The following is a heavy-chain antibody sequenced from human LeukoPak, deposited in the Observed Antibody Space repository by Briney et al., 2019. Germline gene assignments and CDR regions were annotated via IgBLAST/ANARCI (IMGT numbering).Heavy chain of an antibody. CDR2: IYYSGNT. V-gene: IGHV4-59*01. J-gene: IGHJ4*02. CDR1: GGSISSYY. CDR3: ARTSTWYGGIDY. Sequence: PSETLSLTCTISGGSISSYYWSWIRQPPGKGLEWIGYIYYSGNTNYNPSLKSRVTISVDTSKNQFSLKLSSVTAADTAVYYCARTSTWYGGIDYWGQGTLDTVSS. D-gene: IGHD6-13*01.